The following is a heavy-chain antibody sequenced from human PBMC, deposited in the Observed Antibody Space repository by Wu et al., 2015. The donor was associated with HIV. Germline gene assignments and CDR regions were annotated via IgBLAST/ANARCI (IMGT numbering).Heavy chain of an antibody. D-gene: IGHD2-21*01. CDR2: IIPLFGTT. CDR3: ARDDILGTSFDY. V-gene: IGHV1-69*12. CDR1: GGTFKSFA. Sequence: QVHLVQSGAEMKKPGSSVEVACKASGGTFKSFAISWVRQAPGQGLEWMGAIIPLFGTTNYAQKFQGRVTITADESTSTGYMELNSLKSDDTAVYYCARDDILGTSFDYWGQGTLVTVSS. J-gene: IGHJ4*02.